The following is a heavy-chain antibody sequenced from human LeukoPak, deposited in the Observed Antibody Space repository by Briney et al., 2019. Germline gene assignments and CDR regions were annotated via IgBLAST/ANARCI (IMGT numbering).Heavy chain of an antibody. J-gene: IGHJ4*02. Sequence: SETLSLTCKVSGASVSTSPYYWTWIRQPAGKGLEWIGRIFNIGPANYNPSFKSRVTISRDTSKNDFSLKLSSVTAADTAVYYCTRDRYDLWSGYLAGAPKFYFDYWGQGTLVTVSS. CDR1: GASVSTSPYY. CDR3: TRDRYDLWSGYLAGAPKFYFDY. V-gene: IGHV4-61*10. CDR2: IFNIGPA. D-gene: IGHD3-3*01.